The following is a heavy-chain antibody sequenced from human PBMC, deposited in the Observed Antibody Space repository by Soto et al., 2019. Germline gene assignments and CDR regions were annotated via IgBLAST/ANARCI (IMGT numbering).Heavy chain of an antibody. Sequence: SGVSLRLSCAPSAFTFSNSWMSWVRQAPGKGLEWVGRIKSKTDGGTADYAAPVKGRFTISRDDSKNTLFLQMNSLKTEDTAVYYCTTDDPINKNWGQGTLVTVSS. CDR3: TTDDPINKN. CDR1: AFTFSNSW. V-gene: IGHV3-15*01. CDR2: IKSKTDGGTA. J-gene: IGHJ4*02.